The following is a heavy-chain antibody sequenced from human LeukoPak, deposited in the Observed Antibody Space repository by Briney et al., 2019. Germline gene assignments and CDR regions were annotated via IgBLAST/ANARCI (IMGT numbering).Heavy chain of an antibody. Sequence: PGGSLRLSCAASGFTFSSYGMHWVRQAPGKGLEWVAIIWYDGSNKYYADSVKGRFTISRDNSKDTLYLQMNSLRAEDTAVYFCARSREHGSGTYDSYYFDYWGQGTLSPSPQ. CDR1: GFTFSSYG. CDR2: IWYDGSNK. V-gene: IGHV3-33*01. D-gene: IGHD3-10*01. CDR3: ARSREHGSGTYDSYYFDY. J-gene: IGHJ4*02.